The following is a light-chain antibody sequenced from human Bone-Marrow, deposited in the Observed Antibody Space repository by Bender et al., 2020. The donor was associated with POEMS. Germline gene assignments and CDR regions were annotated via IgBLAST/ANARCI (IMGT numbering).Light chain of an antibody. CDR3: QSYDGNNPYV. CDR1: SGSIASNF. J-gene: IGLJ1*01. Sequence: FMLTQPHSVSESPGKTVTISCTGSSGSIASNFVQWYQVRPGSAPTTVIYEDNRRPSGVPDRFSASIDTSSNSASLTISGLKPEDEADYYCQSYDGNNPYVFGTGTKVTVL. V-gene: IGLV6-57*02. CDR2: EDN.